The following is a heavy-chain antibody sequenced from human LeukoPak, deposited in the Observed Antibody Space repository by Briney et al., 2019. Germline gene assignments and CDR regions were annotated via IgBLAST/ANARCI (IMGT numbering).Heavy chain of an antibody. J-gene: IGHJ3*02. CDR3: AITYGDYVLSGAFDI. Sequence: PGGSLRLSCATSGFTFSSYAMSWVRQAPGKGLEWVSAISGSGGSTYYADSVKGRFTISRDNPKNTLYLQMNSLRAEDTAVYYCAITYGDYVLSGAFDIWGQGTMVTVSS. CDR1: GFTFSSYA. D-gene: IGHD4-17*01. CDR2: ISGSGGST. V-gene: IGHV3-23*01.